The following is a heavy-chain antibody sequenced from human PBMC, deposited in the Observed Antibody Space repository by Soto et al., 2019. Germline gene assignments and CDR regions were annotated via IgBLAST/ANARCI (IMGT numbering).Heavy chain of an antibody. CDR1: GFTFSSYW. V-gene: IGHV3-74*01. D-gene: IGHD3-16*01. CDR2: INNDGSST. Sequence: GGSLRISCAASGFTFSSYWMHWVRQAPGKGLVWVSRINNDGSSTTYADSVKGRFTISRDNAKNTLYLQMNSLRAEDTAVYYCARGGGAILLWGQGTLVTVSS. J-gene: IGHJ4*02. CDR3: ARGGGAILL.